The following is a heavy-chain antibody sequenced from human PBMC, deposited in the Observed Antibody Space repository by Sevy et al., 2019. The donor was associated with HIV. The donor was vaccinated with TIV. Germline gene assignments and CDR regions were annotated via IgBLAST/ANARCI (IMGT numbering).Heavy chain of an antibody. Sequence: SENLSLTCTVSGGSISSYYWNWIRQSPGKGLEWIGYIYYTGSTNYNPSLKSRVTISVDTSKNQFSLKLTSVTAADTAVYYCARELIRGRYYGMDVWGHGTTVTVSS. CDR1: GGSISSYY. D-gene: IGHD1-1*01. V-gene: IGHV4-59*01. CDR3: ARELIRGRYYGMDV. J-gene: IGHJ6*02. CDR2: IYYTGST.